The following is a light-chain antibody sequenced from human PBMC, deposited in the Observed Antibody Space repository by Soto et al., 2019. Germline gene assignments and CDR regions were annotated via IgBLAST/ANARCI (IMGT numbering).Light chain of an antibody. J-gene: IGLJ1*01. CDR3: CSYAGSSTFYV. CDR1: SSDDGSYNL. CDR2: EVS. Sequence: QSVLTQPASVSGSPGQSITISCTGTSSDDGSYNLVSWYQQHPGKAPKLMIYEVSKRHSGVSNRFSGSKSGNTASLTISGLQAEDDPDYYCCSYAGSSTFYVFGTGTKLTVL. V-gene: IGLV2-23*02.